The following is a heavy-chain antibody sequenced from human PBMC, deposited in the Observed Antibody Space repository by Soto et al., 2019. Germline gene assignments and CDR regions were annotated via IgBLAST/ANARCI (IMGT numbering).Heavy chain of an antibody. J-gene: IGHJ4*02. CDR3: ARLILNWKVFDY. Sequence: SETLSLTCTVSGGSISSSSYYWGWIRQPPGKGLEWIGSIYYSGSTYYNPSLKSRVTISVDTSKNQFSLKLSSVTAADTAVYYCARLILNWKVFDYWGQGTLVTVSS. CDR1: GGSISSSSYY. CDR2: IYYSGST. V-gene: IGHV4-39*01. D-gene: IGHD1-1*01.